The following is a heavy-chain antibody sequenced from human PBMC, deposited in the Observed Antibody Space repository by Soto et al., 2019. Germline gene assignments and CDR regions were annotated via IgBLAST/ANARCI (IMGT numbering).Heavy chain of an antibody. CDR3: ARKIAVAGRYYYGMDV. V-gene: IGHV1-69*13. CDR2: IIPIFGTA. Sequence: ASVKVSCKASGGTFSSYAISWVRQAPGQGLEWMGGIIPIFGTANYAQKFQGRVTITADESTSTAYMELSSLRSEDTAVYYCARKIAVAGRYYYGMDVWGQGTTVTVSS. CDR1: GGTFSSYA. J-gene: IGHJ6*02. D-gene: IGHD6-19*01.